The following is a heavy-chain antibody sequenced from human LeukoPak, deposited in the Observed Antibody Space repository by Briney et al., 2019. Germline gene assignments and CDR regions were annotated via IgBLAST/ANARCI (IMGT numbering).Heavy chain of an antibody. CDR3: TTIRGGYGLGY. Sequence: PGGSLRLSCAASGFTFSNAWMSWVRQAPGKGLEWVGRIKSKTDGGTTDYAAPVKGRFSISRDDSKNTLYLQMNSLKTEDTAVYYCTTIRGGYGLGYWGQGTLVTVSS. V-gene: IGHV3-15*01. CDR2: IKSKTDGGTT. D-gene: IGHD5-12*01. CDR1: GFTFSNAW. J-gene: IGHJ4*02.